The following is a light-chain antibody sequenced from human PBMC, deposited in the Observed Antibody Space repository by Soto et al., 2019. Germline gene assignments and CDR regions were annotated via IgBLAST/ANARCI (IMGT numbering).Light chain of an antibody. Sequence: DIQMTQSPSTLSASVGDRVTITCRANQSISNWLAWYQQRPGKAPNLLISDASSLQSGVPSRFSGSGYGREFTLSISNLQPDDLATYCCQQYNSSPLTFGGGTKVEIK. J-gene: IGKJ4*01. V-gene: IGKV1-5*01. CDR2: DAS. CDR3: QQYNSSPLT. CDR1: QSISNW.